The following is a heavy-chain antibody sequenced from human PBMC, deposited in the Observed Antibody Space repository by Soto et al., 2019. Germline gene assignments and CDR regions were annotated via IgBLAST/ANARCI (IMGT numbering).Heavy chain of an antibody. CDR1: GGTFSSYA. Sequence: GASVKVSCKASGGTFSSYAISWVRQAPGQGLEWMGGIIPIFGTANYAQKFQGRVTITADESTSTAYMELSSLRSEDTAVYYCASHPATTVLPEWYFDLWGRGTLVTVSS. D-gene: IGHD4-4*01. CDR3: ASHPATTVLPEWYFDL. J-gene: IGHJ2*01. CDR2: IIPIFGTA. V-gene: IGHV1-69*13.